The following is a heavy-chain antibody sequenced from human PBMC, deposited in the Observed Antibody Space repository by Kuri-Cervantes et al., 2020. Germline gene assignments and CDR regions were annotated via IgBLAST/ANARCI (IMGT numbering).Heavy chain of an antibody. CDR1: GFTFDDYA. CDR3: ARPPPGAAYEYWYGMDV. V-gene: IGHV3-9*01. Sequence: SLKISCAASGFTFDDYAMHWVRQAPGKGLEWVSGISWNSGSIGYADSVKGRFTISRDNAKNSLYLQMNSLRSEDTAVYYCARPPPGAAYEYWYGMDVWGQGTTVTVSS. D-gene: IGHD3-10*01. CDR2: ISWNSGSI. J-gene: IGHJ6*02.